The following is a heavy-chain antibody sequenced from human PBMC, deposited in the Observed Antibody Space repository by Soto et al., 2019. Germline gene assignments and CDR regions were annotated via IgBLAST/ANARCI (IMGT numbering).Heavy chain of an antibody. CDR1: GGTFSSYA. CDR2: IIPVFGTA. V-gene: IGHV1-69*13. Sequence: SVKVSCKASGGTFSSYAISWVRQAPGQGLEWMGGIIPVFGTANYAQKFQGRVTITADESTSTAYMELSSLRSEDTAVYYCARDIGIAARPDYYYGMDVWGQGTTVTAP. J-gene: IGHJ6*02. CDR3: ARDIGIAARPDYYYGMDV. D-gene: IGHD6-6*01.